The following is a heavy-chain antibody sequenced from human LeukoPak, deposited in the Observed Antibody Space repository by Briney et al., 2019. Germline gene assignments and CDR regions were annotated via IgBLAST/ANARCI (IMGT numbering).Heavy chain of an antibody. CDR3: ARGLEMATIYGYFDY. D-gene: IGHD5-24*01. V-gene: IGHV1-69*13. J-gene: IGHJ4*02. CDR2: IIPIFGTA. CDR1: GGTFSSYA. Sequence: GASVKVSCKASGGTFSSYAISWVRQAPGQGLEWVGGIIPIFGTANYAQKFQGRVTITADESTSTAYMELSSLRSEDTAVYYCARGLEMATIYGYFDYWGQGTLVTVSS.